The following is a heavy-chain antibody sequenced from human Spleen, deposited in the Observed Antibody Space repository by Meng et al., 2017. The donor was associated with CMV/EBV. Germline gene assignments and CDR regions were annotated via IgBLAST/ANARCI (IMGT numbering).Heavy chain of an antibody. CDR1: TSGVG. CDR3: AHSGRYYDPRSGYHPLVDF. Sequence: TSGVGGGWIRQPPGKALEWLALIYWNENKLYSPSLRNRLTITRETHMKRVALIIANLDPTDTATYYCAHSGRYYDPRSGYHPLVDFWGPGILVTVSS. V-gene: IGHV2-5*01. D-gene: IGHD3-3*01. J-gene: IGHJ4*02. CDR2: IYWNENK.